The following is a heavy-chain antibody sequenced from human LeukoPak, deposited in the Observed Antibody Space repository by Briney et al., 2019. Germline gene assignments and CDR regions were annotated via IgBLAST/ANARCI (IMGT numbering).Heavy chain of an antibody. V-gene: IGHV3-23*01. CDR1: GFTFSSYA. Sequence: GGSLRLSCAASGFTFSSYAMSWVRQAPGKGLECVSANSGSGGSTYYADSAKGRFTISRDNSKNTLYLQMNSLRAEDTAVYYCAKQGSTKTTVTTGGGWFDPWGQGTLVTVSS. CDR2: NSGSGGST. D-gene: IGHD4-17*01. CDR3: AKQGSTKTTVTTGGGWFDP. J-gene: IGHJ5*02.